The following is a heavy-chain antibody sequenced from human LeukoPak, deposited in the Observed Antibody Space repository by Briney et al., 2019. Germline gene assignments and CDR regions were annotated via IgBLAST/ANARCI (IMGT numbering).Heavy chain of an antibody. CDR2: IYYSGST. V-gene: IGHV4-59*08. J-gene: IGHJ4*02. CDR1: GGSISSYY. CDR3: ARLQRRNRSNPVFDY. Sequence: SETLSLTWTVSGGSISSYYWSWIRQPPGKGLEWIGYIYYSGSTNYNPSLKSRVTISVDTSKNQFSLKLSSVTAADTAVYYCARLQRRNRSNPVFDYWGQGTLVTVSS. D-gene: IGHD5-18*01.